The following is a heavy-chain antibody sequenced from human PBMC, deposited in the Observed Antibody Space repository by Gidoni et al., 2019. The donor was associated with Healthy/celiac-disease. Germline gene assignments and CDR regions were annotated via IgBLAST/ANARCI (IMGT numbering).Heavy chain of an antibody. CDR1: GFSLSTSGVG. CDR3: ALEDYGGNSSGAFDI. Sequence: QITLKESGPTLVKPTQTLPLTCTFSGFSLSTSGVGVGWIRQPPGKALEWLALIYWDDDKRYSPSLKSRLTITKDTSKNQVVLTMTNMDPVDTATYYCALEDYGGNSSGAFDIWGQGTMVTVSS. V-gene: IGHV2-5*02. J-gene: IGHJ3*02. CDR2: IYWDDDK. D-gene: IGHD4-17*01.